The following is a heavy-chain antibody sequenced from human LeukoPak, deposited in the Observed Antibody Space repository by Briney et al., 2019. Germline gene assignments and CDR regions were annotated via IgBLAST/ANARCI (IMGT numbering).Heavy chain of an antibody. CDR3: AGCYRGSGSYLNYYYYGMDV. CDR1: GGSISSGGYY. J-gene: IGHJ6*02. Sequence: SETLSLTCTVSGGSISSGGYYWSWIRQHPGKGLEWIGYIYYSGSTYYNPSLKSRVTISVDTSKNQFSLKLSSVTAADTAVYYCAGCYRGSGSYLNYYYYGMDVWGQGTTVTVSS. CDR2: IYYSGST. D-gene: IGHD3-10*01. V-gene: IGHV4-31*03.